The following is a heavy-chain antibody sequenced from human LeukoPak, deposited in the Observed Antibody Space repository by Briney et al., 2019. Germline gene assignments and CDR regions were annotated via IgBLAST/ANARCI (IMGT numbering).Heavy chain of an antibody. J-gene: IGHJ4*02. CDR3: ARGDKQWLVPFDY. CDR1: GGSISSYY. V-gene: IGHV4-59*01. D-gene: IGHD6-19*01. Sequence: SETLSLTCTVSGGSISSYYWSWLRQPPGKGLEWIGYIYYSGSTNYNPSLKSRVTISVDTSKNQFSLKLSSVTAADTAVYYCARGDKQWLVPFDYWGQGTLVTVSS. CDR2: IYYSGST.